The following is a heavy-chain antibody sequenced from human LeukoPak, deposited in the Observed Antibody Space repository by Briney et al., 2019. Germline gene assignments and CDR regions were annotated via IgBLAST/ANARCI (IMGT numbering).Heavy chain of an antibody. Sequence: GGSLRLSCAASGFTFSSYAMSWVRQAPGKGLEWVSAISGSGGSTYYADSAKGRFTISRDNSKNTLYLQMNSLRAEDTAVYYCAKDPDIVVVPAASNWFDPWGQGTLVTVSS. CDR1: GFTFSSYA. J-gene: IGHJ5*02. CDR3: AKDPDIVVVPAASNWFDP. CDR2: ISGSGGST. D-gene: IGHD2-2*01. V-gene: IGHV3-23*01.